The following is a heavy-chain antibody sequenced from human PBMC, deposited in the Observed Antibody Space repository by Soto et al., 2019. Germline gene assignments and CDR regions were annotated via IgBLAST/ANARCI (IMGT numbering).Heavy chain of an antibody. CDR3: ATEQRSRIVVVRGAFDI. Sequence: PGGSLRLSCSASVFTVSSNYMSWVRQAPGKGLEWVSVIYSGGSTYYADSVKGRFTISRDNSKNTLYLQMNSLRAEDTAVYYCATEQRSRIVVVRGAFDIWGQGKMVT. J-gene: IGHJ3*02. D-gene: IGHD3-22*01. CDR1: VFTVSSNY. V-gene: IGHV3-53*01. CDR2: IYSGGST.